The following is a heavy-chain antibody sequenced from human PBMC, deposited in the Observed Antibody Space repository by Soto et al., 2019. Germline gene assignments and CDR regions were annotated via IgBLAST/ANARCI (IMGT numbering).Heavy chain of an antibody. CDR3: ASRGLYSYGFFDY. V-gene: IGHV3-23*01. J-gene: IGHJ4*02. CDR1: GFTFTSFA. Sequence: HPGGSLRLSCAASGFTFTSFAMSWVRQAPGKGLEWVSTIGSSGGHTYYLDSVKGRFTISRDNTKNTLYLQMNSLTVDDTAVYYCASRGLYSYGFFDYWGRGTLVTVSS. CDR2: IGSSGGHT. D-gene: IGHD5-18*01.